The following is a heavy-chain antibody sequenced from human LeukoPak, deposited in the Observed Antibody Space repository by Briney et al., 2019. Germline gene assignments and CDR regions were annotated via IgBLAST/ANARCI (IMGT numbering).Heavy chain of an antibody. J-gene: IGHJ6*02. V-gene: IGHV3-66*01. D-gene: IGHD2-2*01. Sequence: GGSLRLSCAASGFTVSSNYMSWVRQAPGKGLEWVSVIYSGGSTYYADSVKGRFTISRDNSKNTLYLQMNSLRAEDTAVYYCARDRERYCSSTSCYYYHGMDVWGQGTTVTLSS. CDR3: ARDRERYCSSTSCYYYHGMDV. CDR2: IYSGGST. CDR1: GFTVSSNY.